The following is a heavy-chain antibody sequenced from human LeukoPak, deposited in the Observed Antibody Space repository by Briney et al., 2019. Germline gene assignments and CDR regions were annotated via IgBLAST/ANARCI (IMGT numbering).Heavy chain of an antibody. Sequence: SETLSLTCTVSGGSISSYYWSWIRQPPGKGLEWIGSIYYSGSTYYNPSLKSRVTISVDTSKNQFSLKLSSVTAADTAVYYCARLAETHQQYYFDYWGQGTLVTVSS. D-gene: IGHD2-2*01. CDR3: ARLAETHQQYYFDY. J-gene: IGHJ4*02. CDR2: IYYSGST. V-gene: IGHV4-59*05. CDR1: GGSISSYY.